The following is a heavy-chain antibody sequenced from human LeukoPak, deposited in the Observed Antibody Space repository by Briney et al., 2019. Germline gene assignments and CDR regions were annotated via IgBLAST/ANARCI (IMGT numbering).Heavy chain of an antibody. J-gene: IGHJ6*02. Sequence: RASQTLSLTCTVSGGSISSYYWSWIRQPPGKGLEWIGYIYYSGSTNYNPSLKSRVTISVDTSKNQFSLKLSSVTAADTAVYYCARIKGGYDILTGQPIYYYYGMDVWGQGTTVTVSS. CDR2: IYYSGST. V-gene: IGHV4-59*08. CDR1: GGSISSYY. D-gene: IGHD3-9*01. CDR3: ARIKGGYDILTGQPIYYYYGMDV.